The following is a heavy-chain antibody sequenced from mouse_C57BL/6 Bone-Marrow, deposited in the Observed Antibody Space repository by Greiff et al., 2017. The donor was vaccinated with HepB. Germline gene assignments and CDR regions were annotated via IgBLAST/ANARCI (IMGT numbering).Heavy chain of an antibody. CDR3: ARCGEYDPVYFDY. J-gene: IGHJ2*01. CDR1: GYTFTSYG. CDR2: IYPRSGNT. V-gene: IGHV1-81*01. D-gene: IGHD2-4*01. Sequence: QVQLQQSGAELARPGASVKLSCKASGYTFTSYGISWVKQRTGQGLEWIGGIYPRSGNTYYNEKFKGKATLTADKSSSTGYMELRSLTSEDSAVYFCARCGEYDPVYFDYWGQGTTLTVSS.